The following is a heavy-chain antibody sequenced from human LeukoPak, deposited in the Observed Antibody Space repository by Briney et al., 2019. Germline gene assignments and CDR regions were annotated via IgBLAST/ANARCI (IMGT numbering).Heavy chain of an antibody. Sequence: SETLSLTCTVSGGSISSGDFYWSWIRQPPGKGLEWIGYIYHGGSTYYNPSLKSRVTISVDTSKNQFSLKLSSVTAADTAVYYCARSVEMATIPFDYWGQGTLVTVSS. CDR1: GGSISSGDFY. J-gene: IGHJ4*02. V-gene: IGHV4-30-4*08. D-gene: IGHD5-24*01. CDR3: ARSVEMATIPFDY. CDR2: IYHGGST.